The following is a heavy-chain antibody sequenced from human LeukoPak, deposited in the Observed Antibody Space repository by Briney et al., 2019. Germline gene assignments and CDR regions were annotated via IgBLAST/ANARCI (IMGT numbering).Heavy chain of an antibody. Sequence: PGGSLRLSCAASGFTFSSYAMSWVRQAPGKGLEGVSGITGSGINTQSADSVKGRFTISRDNSKNMLSLQMDSLRAEDTAVYYCATHPYCSGGSCQLNYYYYIDVWGKGTTVTVSS. J-gene: IGHJ6*03. V-gene: IGHV3-23*01. CDR2: ITGSGINT. CDR1: GFTFSSYA. CDR3: ATHPYCSGGSCQLNYYYYIDV. D-gene: IGHD2-15*01.